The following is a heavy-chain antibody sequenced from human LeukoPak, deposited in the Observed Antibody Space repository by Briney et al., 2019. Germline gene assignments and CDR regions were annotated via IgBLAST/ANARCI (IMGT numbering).Heavy chain of an antibody. J-gene: IGHJ4*02. Sequence: GGSLRLSCVASGFTFSSYSMNWVRQAPGKGLEWVSSISSSSSYIYYADSVKGRFTISRDNAKNSLYLQMNSLRAEDTAVYYCASLKYYDILTGYYGAYCGQGTLVTVSS. CDR1: GFTFSSYS. CDR2: ISSSSSYI. V-gene: IGHV3-21*01. CDR3: ASLKYYDILTGYYGAY. D-gene: IGHD3-9*01.